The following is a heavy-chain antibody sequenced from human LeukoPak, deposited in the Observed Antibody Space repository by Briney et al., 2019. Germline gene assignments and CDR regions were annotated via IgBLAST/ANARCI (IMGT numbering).Heavy chain of an antibody. V-gene: IGHV3-49*03. Sequence: GGSLRLSCTASGFTFCDYAMSWIRQAPGKGLEWVGFIRSKAYGETADYAASVKGRFTISRDDSKAIAYLQMNSLKTEDTAVYHCTRDRGAYNLYDYWGQGTLVTVSS. CDR2: IRSKAYGETA. CDR1: GFTFCDYA. D-gene: IGHD1-1*01. CDR3: TRDRGAYNLYDY. J-gene: IGHJ4*02.